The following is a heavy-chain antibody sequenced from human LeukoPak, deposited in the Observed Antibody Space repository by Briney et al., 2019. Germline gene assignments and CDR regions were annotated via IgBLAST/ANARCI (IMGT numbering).Heavy chain of an antibody. Sequence: ETLSLTCTVYGGSFSGYSWNWIRQLPGKGVQWIGHINPSGSTNYNPSLKSRVTMSVDTSKNHFSLNLSSVTAADTAVYYCTRIVVRRSYYYNGMDVWGQGTTVIVSS. CDR1: GGSFSGYS. CDR2: INPSGST. D-gene: IGHD3-22*01. V-gene: IGHV4-34*01. CDR3: TRIVVRRSYYYNGMDV. J-gene: IGHJ6*02.